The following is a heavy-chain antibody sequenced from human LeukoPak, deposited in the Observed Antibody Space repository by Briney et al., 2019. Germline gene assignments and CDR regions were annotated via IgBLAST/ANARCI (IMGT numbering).Heavy chain of an antibody. Sequence: GGSLRLSCAASGFTFSSYGMHWVRQAPGKGLDWVAFIRHDGSNKYCADSVKGRFTISRDNSKNTLYLQMNSLRAEDTAVYYCAKIRYGDRSRMDYWGQGTLVTVSS. CDR3: AKIRYGDRSRMDY. CDR1: GFTFSSYG. V-gene: IGHV3-30*02. J-gene: IGHJ4*02. CDR2: IRHDGSNK. D-gene: IGHD4-17*01.